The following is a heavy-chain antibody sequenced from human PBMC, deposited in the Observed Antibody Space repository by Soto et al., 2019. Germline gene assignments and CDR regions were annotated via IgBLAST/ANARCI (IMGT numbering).Heavy chain of an antibody. J-gene: IGHJ4*02. D-gene: IGHD3-3*01. CDR1: GFTFSSYS. CDR3: ARESTIFGVAGFDY. V-gene: IGHV3-48*02. CDR2: ISSSSSTI. Sequence: GGSLRLSCAASGFTFSSYSMNWVRQAPGKGLEWVSYISSSSSTIYYADSVKGRFTISRDNAKNSLYLQMNSLRDEDTAVYYCARESTIFGVAGFDYWGQGTLVTVSS.